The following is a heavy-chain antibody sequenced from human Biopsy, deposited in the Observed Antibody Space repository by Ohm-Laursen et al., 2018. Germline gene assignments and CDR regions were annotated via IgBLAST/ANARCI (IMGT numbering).Heavy chain of an antibody. D-gene: IGHD1-26*01. Sequence: SDTLSLTCSVSGGSMTGYEWSWIRLAPGKGLEWIGYIYYSGGTKYNPSLASRVTFSVDMSKSPFSLKLYSVTAADTAVYYCARVEAGTYDALDIWGQGTLVAVSA. J-gene: IGHJ3*02. CDR3: ARVEAGTYDALDI. CDR1: GGSMTGYE. CDR2: IYYSGGT. V-gene: IGHV4-59*07.